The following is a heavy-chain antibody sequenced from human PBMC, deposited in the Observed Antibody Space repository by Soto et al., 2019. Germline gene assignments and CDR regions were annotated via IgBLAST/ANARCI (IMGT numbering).Heavy chain of an antibody. D-gene: IGHD6-13*01. J-gene: IGHJ5*02. CDR1: GYTFTSYG. V-gene: IGHV1-18*01. CDR2: ISAYNGNT. CDR3: ASFLAAAGTIGFDP. Sequence: ASVKVFCKASGYTFTSYGISWVRQAPGQGLEWMGWISAYNGNTNYAQKLQGRVTMTTDTSTSTAYMELRSLRSDDTAVYYCASFLAAAGTIGFDPWGQGTLVTVSS.